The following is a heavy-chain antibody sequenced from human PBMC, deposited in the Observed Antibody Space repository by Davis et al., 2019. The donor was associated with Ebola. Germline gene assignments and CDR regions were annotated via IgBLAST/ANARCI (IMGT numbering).Heavy chain of an antibody. CDR1: GFTFDDYA. CDR2: ISWNSGSI. D-gene: IGHD3-10*01. V-gene: IGHV3-9*01. J-gene: IGHJ4*02. CDR3: AKAVRYGSGSLTYYFDY. Sequence: PGGSLRLSCAASGFTFDDYAMHWVRQAPGKGLEWVSGISWNSGSIGYADSVKGRFTISRDNAKNSLYLQMNSLRAEDTALYYCAKAVRYGSGSLTYYFDYWGQGTLVTVSS.